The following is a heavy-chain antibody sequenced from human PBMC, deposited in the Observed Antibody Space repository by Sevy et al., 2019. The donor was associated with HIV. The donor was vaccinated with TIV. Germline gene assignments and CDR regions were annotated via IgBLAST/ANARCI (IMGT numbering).Heavy chain of an antibody. D-gene: IGHD1-1*01. CDR2: ITWDGDST. J-gene: IGHJ4*02. Sequence: GGSLRLSCAASGFTFDDYPMHWVRQAPGKRLEWVSLITWDGDSTFYADSVKGRFTISRDNSKNSLYLQMNSLRPEDTALYYCVKDMGFTGTFPLDYWGQGTLVTVSS. V-gene: IGHV3-43D*04. CDR3: VKDMGFTGTFPLDY. CDR1: GFTFDDYP.